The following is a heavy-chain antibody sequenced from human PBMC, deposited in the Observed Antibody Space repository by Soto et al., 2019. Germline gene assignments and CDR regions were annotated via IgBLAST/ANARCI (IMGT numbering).Heavy chain of an antibody. Sequence: ASVKVSCKASGYTFTGYYMHWVRQAPGQGLEWMGWINPNSGGTNYAQKFQGWVTMTRDTSISTAYMELSRLRSDDTAVYYCARDREYCGGDCYYYSYYGMDVWGQGTTVTVSS. D-gene: IGHD2-21*02. CDR3: ARDREYCGGDCYYYSYYGMDV. V-gene: IGHV1-2*04. CDR2: INPNSGGT. CDR1: GYTFTGYY. J-gene: IGHJ6*02.